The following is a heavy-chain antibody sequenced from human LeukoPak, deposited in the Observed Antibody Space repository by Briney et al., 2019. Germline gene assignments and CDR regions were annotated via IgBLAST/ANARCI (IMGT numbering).Heavy chain of an antibody. D-gene: IGHD2-15*01. V-gene: IGHV3-23*01. Sequence: PGGSLRLSCAASGFTFNTYAMNWVPQAPGKGLEWVSAISGHGRSTYYADSVKGRFSISRDNSNNTLYLEMNSLRAEDTAVYYCAKDDCSGGSCFEYFDHWGQGTLVTVSS. J-gene: IGHJ5*02. CDR1: GFTFNTYA. CDR2: ISGHGRST. CDR3: AKDDCSGGSCFEYFDH.